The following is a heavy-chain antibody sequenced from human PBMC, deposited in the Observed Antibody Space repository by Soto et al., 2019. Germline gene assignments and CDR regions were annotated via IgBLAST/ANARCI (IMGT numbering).Heavy chain of an antibody. J-gene: IGHJ6*02. CDR1: GFAFSRYA. D-gene: IGHD5-18*01. V-gene: IGHV3-30-3*01. Sequence: QVQLVESGGGVVQPGRSLRLSCAGSGFAFSRYAVHWVRQAPGKGLEWVAVISSDGTSAYYADSVKGRFTVSRDNSKNTLYLHMNSLRGEDTALYYCARDPFWIYVATARYGMEVWGLGTTVTVSS. CDR3: ARDPFWIYVATARYGMEV. CDR2: ISSDGTSA.